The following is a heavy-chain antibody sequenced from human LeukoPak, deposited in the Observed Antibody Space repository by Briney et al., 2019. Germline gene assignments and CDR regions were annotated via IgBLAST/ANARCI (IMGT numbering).Heavy chain of an antibody. CDR2: IYHSGST. Sequence: SETLSLTCTVSGYSISSGYYWGWIRQPPGKGLEWIASIYHSGSTYYNPSLKSRVTISVDTSKNQFSLTLSSVTAADTAVYYCARLPRGVYYDRFGWFDPWGQGTLVTVSS. CDR3: ARLPRGVYYDRFGWFDP. V-gene: IGHV4-38-2*02. CDR1: GYSISSGYY. J-gene: IGHJ5*02. D-gene: IGHD3-22*01.